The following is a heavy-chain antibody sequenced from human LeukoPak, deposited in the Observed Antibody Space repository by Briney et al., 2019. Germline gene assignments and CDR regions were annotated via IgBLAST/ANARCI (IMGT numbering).Heavy chain of an antibody. CDR3: ARLEQWLVHRY. CDR2: IYYSGST. CDR1: GGSISSYY. V-gene: IGHV4-59*08. D-gene: IGHD6-19*01. Sequence: PSETLSLTCTVSGGSISSYYWSWIRQPPGKGLVWIGYIYYSGSTNYNPSLKSRVTISVDTSKNQFSLKLSSVTAADTAVYYCARLEQWLVHRYWGQGTLVTVSS. J-gene: IGHJ4*02.